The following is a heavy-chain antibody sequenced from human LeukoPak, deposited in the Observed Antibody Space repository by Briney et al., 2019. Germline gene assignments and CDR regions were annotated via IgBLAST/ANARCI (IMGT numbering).Heavy chain of an antibody. J-gene: IGHJ4*02. V-gene: IGHV3-30*18. D-gene: IGHD6-13*01. CDR3: AKDLQGHDSSSWSVAY. CDR2: ISYDGSNK. CDR1: GFTFSSYG. Sequence: GGSLRLSCAASGFTFSSYGMHWVRQAPVKGLEWVAVISYDGSNKYYADSVKGRFTISRDNSKNTLYLQMNSLRAEDTAVYYCAKDLQGHDSSSWSVAYWGQGTLVTVSS.